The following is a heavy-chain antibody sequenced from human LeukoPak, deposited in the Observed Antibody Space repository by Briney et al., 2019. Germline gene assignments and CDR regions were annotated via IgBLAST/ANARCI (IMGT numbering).Heavy chain of an antibody. V-gene: IGHV4-59*08. CDR1: GSSISGYY. CDR2: VYYTGNT. Sequence: PSETLSLTCSVSGSSISGYYWSWIRQPPGKGLEWIGYVYYTGNTNYNPSLKSRVTISADTSKNQFSLNLSSVTAADTAVYYCAGLRRYYDSSGYYTNIDSWGQGTLVTVSS. CDR3: AGLRRYYDSSGYYTNIDS. D-gene: IGHD3-22*01. J-gene: IGHJ4*02.